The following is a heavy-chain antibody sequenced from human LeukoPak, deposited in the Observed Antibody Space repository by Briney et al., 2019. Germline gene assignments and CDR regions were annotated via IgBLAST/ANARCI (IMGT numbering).Heavy chain of an antibody. J-gene: IGHJ5*02. D-gene: IGHD3-22*01. CDR2: IYYSGST. CDR3: ARDQSITMIIPTPGWFDP. CDR1: GGSISSYY. V-gene: IGHV4-59*12. Sequence: PSETLSLTCTVSGGSISSYYWSWIRQPPGKGLEWIGYIYYSGSTNYNPSLKSRVTISVDTSKNQFSLKLSSVTAADTAVYYCARDQSITMIIPTPGWFDPWGQGTLVTVSS.